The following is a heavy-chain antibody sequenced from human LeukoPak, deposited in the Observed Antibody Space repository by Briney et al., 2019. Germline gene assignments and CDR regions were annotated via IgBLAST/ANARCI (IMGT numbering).Heavy chain of an antibody. V-gene: IGHV4-4*07. J-gene: IGHJ4*02. CDR1: GGSIRSYC. CDR3: ARAGYTSTWTFDY. CDR2: IYSTGST. Sequence: SETLSLTCSVSGGSIRSYCWSWIRQSAGRGLEHIGRIYSTGSTNYSPSLKSRVSMSVDTSKNQFSLTLRSVTAADTAIYYCARAGYTSTWTFDYWGQGILVTVSS. D-gene: IGHD6-13*01.